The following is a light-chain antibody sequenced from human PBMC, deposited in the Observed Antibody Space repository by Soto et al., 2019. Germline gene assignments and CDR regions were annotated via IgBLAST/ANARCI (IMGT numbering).Light chain of an antibody. Sequence: DIQMTQSPSTLSASVGDRVTITCRASQSICRNLNWYQQRPGKAPKLLIYSASTLQTGVPSRFSGSGSGTDFTLTISSLQPEDFATYYCQQSYNGPFTFGPGTKVDIK. CDR3: QQSYNGPFT. CDR1: QSICRN. J-gene: IGKJ3*01. CDR2: SAS. V-gene: IGKV1-39*01.